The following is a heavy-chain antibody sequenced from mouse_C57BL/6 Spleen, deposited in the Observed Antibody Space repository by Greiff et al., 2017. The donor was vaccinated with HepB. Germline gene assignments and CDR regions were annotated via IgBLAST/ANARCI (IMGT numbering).Heavy chain of an antibody. V-gene: IGHV3-6*01. Sequence: DVQLQESGPGLVKPSQSLSLTCSVTGYSITSGYYWNWIRQFPGNKLEWMGYISYDGSNNYNPSLKNRITITRDTSKNQFFLKLNSVTTEDTATYYCAKEWGGSFDYWGQGTTLTVSS. CDR2: ISYDGSN. CDR1: GYSITSGYY. CDR3: AKEWGGSFDY. J-gene: IGHJ2*01.